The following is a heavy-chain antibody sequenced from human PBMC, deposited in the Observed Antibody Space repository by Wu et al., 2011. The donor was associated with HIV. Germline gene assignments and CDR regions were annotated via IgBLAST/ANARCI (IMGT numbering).Heavy chain of an antibody. CDR2: ISIYKGYT. Sequence: HLVQSRVEQKRPGASVRLSCKASGYIFRNHGITWVRQAPGQGLEWMGWISIYKGYTSYAQKVWGRVTMTADTSTNTAYMDLKRLTSNDTAMYFCARDYCANNTCFRHGDVFDVWGQGTMVTVSS. J-gene: IGHJ3*01. V-gene: IGHV1-18*01. CDR3: ARDYCANNTCFRHGDVFDV. D-gene: IGHD4/OR15-4a*01. CDR1: GYIFRNHG.